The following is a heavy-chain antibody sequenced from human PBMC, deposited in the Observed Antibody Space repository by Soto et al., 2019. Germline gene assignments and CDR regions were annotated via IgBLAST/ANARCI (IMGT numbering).Heavy chain of an antibody. V-gene: IGHV3-30-3*01. J-gene: IGHJ4*02. D-gene: IGHD3-3*01. CDR3: ARAPLLRFLEWLDY. CDR2: ISYDGSNK. CDR1: GFTFSSYA. Sequence: GGSLRLSCAASGFTFSSYAMHWVRQAPGKGLEWVAVISYDGSNKYYAHSVKGRFTISRDNSKNTLYLQMNSLRAEDTAVYYCARAPLLRFLEWLDYWGQGTLVTVSS.